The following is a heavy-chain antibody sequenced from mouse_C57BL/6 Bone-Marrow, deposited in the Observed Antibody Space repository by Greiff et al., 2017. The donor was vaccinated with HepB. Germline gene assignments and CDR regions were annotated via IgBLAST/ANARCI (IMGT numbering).Heavy chain of an antibody. CDR1: GYTFTSYW. D-gene: IGHD6-5*01. CDR2: IDPSDSYT. Sequence: QVQLQQPGAELVMPAASVKLSCKASGYTFTSYWMHWVKQRPGQGLEWIGEIDPSDSYTNYNQKFKGKSTLTVDKSSSTAYMQLSSLTSEDSAVYYCARRGTSYPYFDYWGQGTTLTVSS. J-gene: IGHJ2*01. V-gene: IGHV1-69*01. CDR3: ARRGTSYPYFDY.